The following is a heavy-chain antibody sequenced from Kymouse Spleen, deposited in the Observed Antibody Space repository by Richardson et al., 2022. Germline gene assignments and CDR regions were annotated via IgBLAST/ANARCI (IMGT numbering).Heavy chain of an antibody. CDR2: INAGNGNT. D-gene: IGHD1-1*01. J-gene: IGHJ6*02. CDR3: ARDDRGTTGTTFYYYYGMDV. Sequence: QVQLVQSGAEVKKPGASVKVSCKASGYTFTSYAMHWVRQAPGQRLEWMGWINAGNGNTKYSQKFQGRVTITRDTSASTAYMELSSLRSEDTAVYYCARDDRGTTGTTFYYYYGMDVWGQGTTVTVSS. CDR1: GYTFTSYA. V-gene: IGHV1-3*01.